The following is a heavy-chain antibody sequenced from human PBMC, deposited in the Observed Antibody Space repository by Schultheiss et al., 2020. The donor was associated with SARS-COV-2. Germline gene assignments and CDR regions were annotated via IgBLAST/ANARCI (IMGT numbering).Heavy chain of an antibody. CDR3: AKDMESAFDI. CDR1: GFTFSSYG. J-gene: IGHJ3*02. Sequence: GGSLRLSCAASGFTFSSYGMHWVRQAPGKGLEWVAVISYDGSNKYYADSVKGRFTISRDNPKNTLSLQMNSLRAEDTAVYYCAKDMESAFDIWGQGTMVTVSS. D-gene: IGHD1-1*01. CDR2: ISYDGSNK. V-gene: IGHV3-30*18.